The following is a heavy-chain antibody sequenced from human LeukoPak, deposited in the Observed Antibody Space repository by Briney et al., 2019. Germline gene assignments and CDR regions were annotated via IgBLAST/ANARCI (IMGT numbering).Heavy chain of an antibody. CDR1: GFTFSCFS. J-gene: IGHJ4*02. Sequence: GGSLRLSCAASGFTFSCFSMNWVRQAPGKGLEWISFITSSGGTIYYSDSVKGRFTISRNDAKNSLYLQMNNLRVEDTAVYYCAREYHSSGWFDYWGQGTLVTVSS. V-gene: IGHV3-48*04. CDR2: ITSSGGTI. D-gene: IGHD6-19*01. CDR3: AREYHSSGWFDY.